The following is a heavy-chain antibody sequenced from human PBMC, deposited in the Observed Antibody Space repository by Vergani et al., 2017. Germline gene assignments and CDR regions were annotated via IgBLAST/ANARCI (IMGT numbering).Heavy chain of an antibody. CDR1: EYSFGNYW. D-gene: IGHD1-1*01. Sequence: EVELVQSGPEMRKPGESLKISCKGSEYSFGNYWIGWVRQMPGKGLEWMGIIYPADSDTRYSPSFQGQVTISADKSISTAFLQWDSLKASDTALYYCARHTTYTDSWGQGNLITV. J-gene: IGHJ4*02. CDR2: IYPADSDT. CDR3: ARHTTYTDS. V-gene: IGHV5-51*01.